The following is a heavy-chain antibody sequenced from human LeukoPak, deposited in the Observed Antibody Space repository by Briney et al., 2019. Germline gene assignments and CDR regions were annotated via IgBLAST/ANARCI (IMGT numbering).Heavy chain of an antibody. D-gene: IGHD3-10*01. CDR3: ARVGDINYFDY. CDR2: ISRNGDNT. Sequence: GGSLRLSCAASGFTFSSYAMHWVRQAPGKGLEYVSAISRNGDNTYYANSVTGRFTISRDNSKNTLYLQMGSLRADDMAMYYCARVGDINYFDYWGQGTLVTASS. J-gene: IGHJ4*02. CDR1: GFTFSSYA. V-gene: IGHV3-64*01.